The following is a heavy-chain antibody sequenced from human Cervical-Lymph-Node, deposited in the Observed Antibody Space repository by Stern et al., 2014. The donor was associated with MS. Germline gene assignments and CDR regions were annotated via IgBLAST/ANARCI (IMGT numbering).Heavy chain of an antibody. CDR1: GTTFSSYT. D-gene: IGHD1-7*01. Sequence: QVQLGQSGAEVRKPGSSVKVSCKASGTTFSSYTLSWVRQAPGQGLEWLGRIVPNLDKANYAQKLQGRVTITADKSTNTAYMELSSLRSDDTAVYYCARGITGTTRSVEYFQQWGQGTLVTVSS. CDR3: ARGITGTTRSVEYFQQ. V-gene: IGHV1-69*09. CDR2: IVPNLDKA. J-gene: IGHJ1*01.